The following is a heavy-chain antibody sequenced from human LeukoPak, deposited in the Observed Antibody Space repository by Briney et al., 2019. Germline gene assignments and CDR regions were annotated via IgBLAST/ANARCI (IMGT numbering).Heavy chain of an antibody. CDR1: GFTFSSYA. CDR3: TRESPWFGDAFDI. V-gene: IGHV3-49*04. D-gene: IGHD3-10*01. Sequence: GGSLRLSCAASGFTFSSYAMSWVRQAPGKGLEWVGFIRSKAYGGTTEYAASVKGRFTISRDDSKSIAYLQMNSLKTEDTAVYYCTRESPWFGDAFDIWGQGTMVTVSS. J-gene: IGHJ3*02. CDR2: IRSKAYGGTT.